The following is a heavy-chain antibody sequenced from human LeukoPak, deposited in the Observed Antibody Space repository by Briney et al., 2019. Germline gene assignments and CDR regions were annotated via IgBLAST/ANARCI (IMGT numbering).Heavy chain of an antibody. CDR3: AKDVVVVAAADLTHFDY. CDR1: GFTFSSYA. V-gene: IGHV3-23*01. D-gene: IGHD2-2*01. Sequence: PGGSLRLSCAASGFTFSSYAMSWVRQAPGKGLEWVSAISGSGGSTYYADSVKGRFTISRDNSKNTLYLQMNSLRAEDTAVYYCAKDVVVVAAADLTHFDYWGQGTLVTVSS. CDR2: ISGSGGST. J-gene: IGHJ4*02.